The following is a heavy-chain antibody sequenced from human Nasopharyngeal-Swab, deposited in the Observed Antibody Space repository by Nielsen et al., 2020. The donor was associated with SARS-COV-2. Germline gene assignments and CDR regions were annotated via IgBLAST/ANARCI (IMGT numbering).Heavy chain of an antibody. CDR2: ISSSSSTI. CDR3: ARDPGDSNFDY. J-gene: IGHJ4*02. Sequence: GGSLRLSCAASGFTFSSYSMNWVRQAPGKGLEWVSYISSSSSTIYYADSVKGRFTISRDNAKNSLYLQMNSLRAEDTAVYYCARDPGDSNFDYWGQGTLVTVSS. CDR1: GFTFSSYS. D-gene: IGHD2-21*02. V-gene: IGHV3-48*04.